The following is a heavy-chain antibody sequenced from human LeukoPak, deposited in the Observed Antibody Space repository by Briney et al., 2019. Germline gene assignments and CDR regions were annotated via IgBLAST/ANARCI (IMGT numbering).Heavy chain of an antibody. CDR2: IHTSGNT. CDR1: GGSISSYY. CDR3: ARLTYGDNSESYFDY. J-gene: IGHJ4*02. D-gene: IGHD4-23*01. Sequence: PSETLSLTCTVSGGSISSYYWSWIRQPAGKGLEWIGRIHTSGNTNYNPSLKSRVTMSVDTSKNQLSLKLSSVTAADTAVYYCARLTYGDNSESYFDYWGQGTLVTVSS. V-gene: IGHV4-4*07.